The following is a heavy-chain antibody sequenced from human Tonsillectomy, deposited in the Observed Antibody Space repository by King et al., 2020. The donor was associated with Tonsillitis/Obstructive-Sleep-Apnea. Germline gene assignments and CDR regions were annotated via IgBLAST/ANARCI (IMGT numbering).Heavy chain of an antibody. CDR1: GGSFSCYY. Sequence: VQLQQWGAGLLKPSETLSLTCAVYGGSFSCYYGIGIRQPPGKGLGWIVEINHSGSTNYNPSLKRRDTISVETSKNQFSLKLSSVTAADTAVYYCARAPQTRSYMDVWGKGTTVTVSS. J-gene: IGHJ6*03. D-gene: IGHD3-3*01. CDR2: INHSGST. V-gene: IGHV4-34*01. CDR3: ARAPQTRSYMDV.